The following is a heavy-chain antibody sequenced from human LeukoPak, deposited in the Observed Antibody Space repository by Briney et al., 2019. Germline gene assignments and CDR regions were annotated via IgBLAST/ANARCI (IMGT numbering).Heavy chain of an antibody. CDR1: GYTFTGYY. D-gene: IGHD5-24*01. CDR3: ARVEMAKIHYYYYMDV. V-gene: IGHV1-2*02. Sequence: ASVKVSCKASGYTFTGYYMHWVRQAPGQGLEWMGWINPNSGGTNYAQKFQGRVTMTRDTSISTAYMELSRLRSDDTAVYYCARVEMAKIHYYYYMDVWGKGTTVTVSS. CDR2: INPNSGGT. J-gene: IGHJ6*03.